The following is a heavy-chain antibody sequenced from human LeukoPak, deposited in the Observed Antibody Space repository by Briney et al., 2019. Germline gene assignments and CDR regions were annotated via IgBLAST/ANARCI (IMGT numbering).Heavy chain of an antibody. J-gene: IGHJ1*01. Sequence: TGGSLRLSCAASGFTFSSYSMNWVRQAPGKGLEWVSSISSSTIYIYYADSVKGRFTISRDNAKNSLYLQMNSLRAEDTAVYYCARDGGVAGISEYFQHWGQGTLVTVSS. CDR3: ARDGGVAGISEYFQH. D-gene: IGHD6-19*01. CDR1: GFTFSSYS. V-gene: IGHV3-21*01. CDR2: ISSSTIYI.